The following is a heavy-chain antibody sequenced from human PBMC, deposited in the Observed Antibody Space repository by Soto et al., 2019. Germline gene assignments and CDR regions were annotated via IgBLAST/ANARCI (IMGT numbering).Heavy chain of an antibody. CDR3: ARGTPIGITMVRGDTEKNWFDP. CDR1: GYSSTSYD. V-gene: IGHV1-8*01. D-gene: IGHD3-10*01. Sequence: ASVKVSCKASGYSSTSYDINWVRQATGQGLEWMGWMNPNSGNTGYAQKFQGRVTMTRNTSISTAYMELSSLRSEDTAVYYCARGTPIGITMVRGDTEKNWFDPWGQGTLVTVSS. CDR2: MNPNSGNT. J-gene: IGHJ5*02.